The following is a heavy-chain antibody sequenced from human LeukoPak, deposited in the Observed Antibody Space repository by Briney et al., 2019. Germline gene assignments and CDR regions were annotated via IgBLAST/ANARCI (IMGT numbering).Heavy chain of an antibody. CDR3: AISYGSQVVYYYYGMDV. Sequence: SVKVSCKASGGTFSSYAISWVRQAPGQGLESMGRIIPILGIANYAQKFQGRVTITADKSTSTAYMELSSLRSEDTAVYYCAISYGSQVVYYYYGMDVWGQGTTVTVSS. CDR1: GGTFSSYA. V-gene: IGHV1-69*04. D-gene: IGHD5-18*01. J-gene: IGHJ6*02. CDR2: IIPILGIA.